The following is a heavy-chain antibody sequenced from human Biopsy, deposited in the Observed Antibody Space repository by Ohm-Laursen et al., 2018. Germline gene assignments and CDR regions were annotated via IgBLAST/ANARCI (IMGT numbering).Heavy chain of an antibody. Sequence: TLSLTCTVSGASVSSGSYDWSWIRQPPGKGPEWIGNIYNDVSTKYNPSLRSRVTISADKSTNQFSLKLRSVTAADTAVYYCARGYAGLYEAFDFWGQGTVVTVAS. V-gene: IGHV4-61*01. CDR2: IYNDVST. J-gene: IGHJ3*01. CDR1: GASVSSGSYD. D-gene: IGHD5-18*01. CDR3: ARGYAGLYEAFDF.